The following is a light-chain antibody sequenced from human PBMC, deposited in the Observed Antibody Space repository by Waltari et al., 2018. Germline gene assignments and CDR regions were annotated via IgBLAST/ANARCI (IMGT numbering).Light chain of an antibody. CDR3: QQYNRYLLT. Sequence: DIQMTQSPSTLSASVGDRVTITCRASQSIGNSLAWYQQKPGKAPKVVIYEASSLESGVPSRFSGSGSGTDFTLTVNSLQPDDFATYYCQQYNRYLLTFGVGTKVEIK. CDR1: QSIGNS. V-gene: IGKV1-5*03. CDR2: EAS. J-gene: IGKJ4*01.